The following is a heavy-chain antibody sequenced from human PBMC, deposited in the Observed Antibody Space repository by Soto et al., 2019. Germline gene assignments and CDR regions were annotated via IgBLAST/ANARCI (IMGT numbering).Heavy chain of an antibody. V-gene: IGHV3-23*01. J-gene: IGHJ6*03. D-gene: IGHD6-13*01. CDR3: AKCFIAAAGTRWVEDYYYYYMDV. CDR2: ISGSGGST. Sequence: GESLKISCAASGFTFSSYAMSWVRQAPGKGLEWVSAISGSGGSTYYADSVKGPFTISRDNSKNTLYLQMNSLRAEDTAVYYCAKCFIAAAGTRWVEDYYYYYMDVWGKGTTVTVSS. CDR1: GFTFSSYA.